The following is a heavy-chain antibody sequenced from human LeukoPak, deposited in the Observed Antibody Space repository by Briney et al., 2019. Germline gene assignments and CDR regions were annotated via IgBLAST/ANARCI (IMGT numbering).Heavy chain of an antibody. Sequence: PSQTLSLTCTVSGVSISSGGHYWSWIRQHPGKGLEWIGYMYYTGSTYSNPSLKSRVTILLDTSKNQFSLKLSSVTAADTAVYYCARAGLGYDILTGYPKPREFDYWGQGILVTVSS. CDR3: ARAGLGYDILTGYPKPREFDY. J-gene: IGHJ4*02. D-gene: IGHD3-9*01. CDR1: GVSISSGGHY. CDR2: MYYTGST. V-gene: IGHV4-31*03.